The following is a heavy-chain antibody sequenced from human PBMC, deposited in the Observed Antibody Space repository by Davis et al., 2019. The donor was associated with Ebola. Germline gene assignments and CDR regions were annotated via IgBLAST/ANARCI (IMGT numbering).Heavy chain of an antibody. CDR3: ARVGTGGSAWHFDL. CDR1: GGSFSGYY. J-gene: IGHJ2*01. CDR2: INHSGST. V-gene: IGHV4-34*10. Sequence: SETLSPTCAVYGGSFSGYYWSWIRQPPGKGLEWIGEINHSGSTNYNPSLKSRITMSVDTSKDQFSLKLTSVTAADTAVYYCARVGTGGSAWHFDLWGRGTLVTVSS. D-gene: IGHD2-8*02.